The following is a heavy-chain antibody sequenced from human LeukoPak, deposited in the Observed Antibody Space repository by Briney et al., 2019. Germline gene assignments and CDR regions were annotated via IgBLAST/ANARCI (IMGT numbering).Heavy chain of an antibody. Sequence: ASVKVSCEASGYTFTGYYMHWVRQAPGQGLEWMGWINPNSGGTNYQGRVTMTRDTSISTAYMELSRLRSDDTAVLYCARGVRYYDSSGYLNWFDPWGQGTLVTVSS. J-gene: IGHJ5*02. D-gene: IGHD3-22*01. V-gene: IGHV1-2*02. CDR2: INPNSGGT. CDR3: ARGVRYYDSSGYLNWFDP. CDR1: GYTFTGYY.